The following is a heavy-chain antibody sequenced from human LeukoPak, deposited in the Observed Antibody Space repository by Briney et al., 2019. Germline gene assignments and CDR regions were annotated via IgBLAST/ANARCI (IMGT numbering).Heavy chain of an antibody. D-gene: IGHD3-10*01. J-gene: IGHJ4*02. V-gene: IGHV3-23*01. CDR2: ISGRGTT. Sequence: GGSLRLSCAASGFTFSIYAMSWVRQAPGKGLEWVSAISGRGTTYYADSVKGRFTISRDNSKNTLYLQMNSLRAEDTAVHYCAKDPMVRGSTYDYWGQGTLVTVSS. CDR1: GFTFSIYA. CDR3: AKDPMVRGSTYDY.